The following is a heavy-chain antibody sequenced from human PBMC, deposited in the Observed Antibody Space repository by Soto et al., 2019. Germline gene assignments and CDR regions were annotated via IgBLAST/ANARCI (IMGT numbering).Heavy chain of an antibody. CDR3: ASQSSEWLLLAS. CDR1: GFTFSSYS. D-gene: IGHD5-12*01. Sequence: EVQLVESGGGLVQPGGSLRLSCAASGFTFSSYSMNWVRQAPGKGLEWVSYISSSSSTIYYADSVKGRFTISRDNAKNSLYLQMNCMRAEDRAVYYCASQSSEWLLLASWGQGALVTVSS. J-gene: IGHJ4*02. CDR2: ISSSSSTI. V-gene: IGHV3-48*01.